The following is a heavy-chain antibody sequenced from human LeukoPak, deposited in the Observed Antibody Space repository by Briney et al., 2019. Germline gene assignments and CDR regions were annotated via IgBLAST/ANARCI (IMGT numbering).Heavy chain of an antibody. J-gene: IGHJ4*02. V-gene: IGHV4-39*07. Sequence: SETLSLTCTVSGGSISSGGYYWSWIRQPPGKGLEWIGEINHSGSTNYNPSLKSRVTISVDTSKNQFSLKLSSVTAADTAVYYCARGPRTPHPFKGGGGYVTFDYWGQGTLVTVSS. CDR2: INHSGST. CDR3: ARGPRTPHPFKGGGGYVTFDY. CDR1: GGSISSGGYY. D-gene: IGHD5-12*01.